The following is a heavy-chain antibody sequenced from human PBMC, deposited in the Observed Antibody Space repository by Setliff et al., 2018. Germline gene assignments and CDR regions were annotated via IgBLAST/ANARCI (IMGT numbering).Heavy chain of an antibody. CDR1: GYSISSGYI. D-gene: IGHD3-16*01. J-gene: IGHJ4*02. CDR2: IGHTGST. CDR3: ARPLGASYYFDY. V-gene: IGHV4-38-2*02. Sequence: LSLTCTVSGYSISSGYIWGWIRQPPGKGLEWVGNIGHTGSTYYNPSLKSRVTISVDTSRNQFSLKLSSVTAADTAVYYCARPLGASYYFDYWGQGTLVTVSS.